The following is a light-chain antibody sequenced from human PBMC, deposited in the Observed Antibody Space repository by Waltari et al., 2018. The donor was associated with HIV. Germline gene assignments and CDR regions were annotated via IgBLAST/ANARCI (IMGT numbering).Light chain of an antibody. J-gene: IGLJ2*01. CDR3: AAWDDSLNGVV. Sequence: QSVLTQPPSASGTPGQRVTISCSGSSSNIGSNTVNWYQQLPGTAPKLLIYSNNQRPSGDPDRFSGSKSGTSSSLAINGLQSEDAADYYCAAWDDSLNGVVFGGGTKLTVL. V-gene: IGLV1-44*01. CDR1: SSNIGSNT. CDR2: SNN.